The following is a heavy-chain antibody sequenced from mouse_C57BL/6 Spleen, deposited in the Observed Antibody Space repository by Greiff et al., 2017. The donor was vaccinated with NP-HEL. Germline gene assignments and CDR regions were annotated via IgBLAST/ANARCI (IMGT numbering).Heavy chain of an antibody. J-gene: IGHJ3*01. V-gene: IGHV1-61*01. D-gene: IGHD4-1*02. Sequence: QVQLQQPGAELVRPGSSVKLSCKASGYTFTSYWMDWVKQRPGQGLEWIGNIYPSDSETHYNQKFKDKATLTVDNSSSTAYMQLSSLTSEDSAVYYCASHNWEGFAYWGQGTLVTVSA. CDR2: IYPSDSET. CDR3: ASHNWEGFAY. CDR1: GYTFTSYW.